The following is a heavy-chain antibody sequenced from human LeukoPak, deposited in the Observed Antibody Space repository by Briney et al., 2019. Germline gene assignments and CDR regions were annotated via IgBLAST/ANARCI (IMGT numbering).Heavy chain of an antibody. CDR1: GGSISSSSYY. Sequence: SETLSLTCTVSGGSISSSSYYWGWIRQPPGKGLEWIGSIYYSGSTYYNPSLKSRVTISVDTSKNQFSLKLSSVTAADTAVYYCARNYGSGSYSLWYFDLWGRGTLVAVSS. V-gene: IGHV4-39*01. CDR3: ARNYGSGSYSLWYFDL. J-gene: IGHJ2*01. CDR2: IYYSGST. D-gene: IGHD3-10*01.